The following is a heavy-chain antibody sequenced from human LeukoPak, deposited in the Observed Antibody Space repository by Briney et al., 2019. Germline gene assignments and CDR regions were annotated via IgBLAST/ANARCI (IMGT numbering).Heavy chain of an antibody. CDR2: TYYSGNT. Sequence: WETLTLTCTVSGGSMSSYYWSWIRQPPGKGLEWIGYTYYSGNTNCNPSLKSRVTISVDTSKNQFSLKVSSVTAADTAVYYCARVFHDSSGYPFDYWGQGTLVPVSS. CDR3: ARVFHDSSGYPFDY. CDR1: GGSMSSYY. J-gene: IGHJ4*02. V-gene: IGHV4-59*01. D-gene: IGHD3-22*01.